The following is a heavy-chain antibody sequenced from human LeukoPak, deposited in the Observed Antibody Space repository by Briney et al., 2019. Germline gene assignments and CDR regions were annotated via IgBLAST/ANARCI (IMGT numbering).Heavy chain of an antibody. J-gene: IGHJ4*02. CDR2: ISYDGSNK. CDR3: ARDVGVRGYYFDY. V-gene: IGHV3-30-3*01. CDR1: GFTFSSYA. Sequence: GGSLRLSCAASGFTFSSYAMHWVRQAPGKGLEWVAVISYDGSNKYYADSVKGRFTISRDNSKNTLYLQMNSLRAEDTAVYYCARDVGVRGYYFDYWGQGTLVTVSS. D-gene: IGHD3-10*01.